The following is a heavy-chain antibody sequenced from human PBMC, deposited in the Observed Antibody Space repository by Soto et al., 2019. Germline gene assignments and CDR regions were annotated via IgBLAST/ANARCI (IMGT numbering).Heavy chain of an antibody. D-gene: IGHD5-18*01. J-gene: IGHJ4*02. V-gene: IGHV3-23*01. CDR2: ISGSGGST. CDR3: AKVVIAARPSIQLWFEPTFDY. Sequence: QPGGSLRLCCAASGFTFSSYAMSWVRQAPGKGLEWVSAISGSGGSTYYADSVKGRFTISRDNSKNTLYLQMNSLRAEDTAVYYCAKVVIAARPSIQLWFEPTFDYWGQGTLVTVSS. CDR1: GFTFSSYA.